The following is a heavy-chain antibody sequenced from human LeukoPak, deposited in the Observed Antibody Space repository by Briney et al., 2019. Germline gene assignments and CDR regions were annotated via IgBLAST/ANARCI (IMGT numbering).Heavy chain of an antibody. CDR3: ARVQYSYDSRYYFDY. CDR2: INHSGST. V-gene: IGHV4-34*01. J-gene: IGHJ4*02. D-gene: IGHD5-18*01. CDR1: GGSFSGYY. Sequence: SETLSLTCAVYGGSFSGYYWSWIRQPPGKGLEWIGEINHSGSTNYNPSLKSRVTISVDTSKNQFPLKLSSVTAADTAVYYCARVQYSYDSRYYFDYWGQGTLVTVSS.